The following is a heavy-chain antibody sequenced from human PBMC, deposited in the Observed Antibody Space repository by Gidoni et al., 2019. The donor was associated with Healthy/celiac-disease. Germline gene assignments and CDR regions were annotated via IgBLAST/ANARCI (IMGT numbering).Heavy chain of an antibody. V-gene: IGHV1-69*01. CDR3: AGRGYSYGYRMPGEHVKYYYYMDV. J-gene: IGHJ6*03. CDR1: GGTFSSYA. CDR2: IIPIFGTA. Sequence: QVQLVQSGAEVKKPGSSVKVSCKASGGTFSSYAISWVRQAPGQGLEWMGGIIPIFGTANYAQKFQGRVTITADESTSTAYMELSSLRSEDTAVYYCAGRGYSYGYRMPGEHVKYYYYMDVWGKGTTVTVSS. D-gene: IGHD5-18*01.